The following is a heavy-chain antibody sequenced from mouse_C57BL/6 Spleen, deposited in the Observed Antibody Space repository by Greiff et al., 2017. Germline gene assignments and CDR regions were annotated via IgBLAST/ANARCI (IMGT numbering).Heavy chain of an antibody. CDR3: ARGGLLQDFDV. D-gene: IGHD2-3*01. CDR2: IDPSDSYT. J-gene: IGHJ1*03. CDR1: GYTFTSYR. V-gene: IGHV1-69*01. Sequence: QVQLQQPGAELVMPGASVKLSCKASGYTFTSYRMHWVKQRPGQGLEWIGEIDPSDSYTNYNQQFKGKSTLTVDKSSSTAYMQLSSLTSEDSAVYYCARGGLLQDFDVWGTGTTVTVSS.